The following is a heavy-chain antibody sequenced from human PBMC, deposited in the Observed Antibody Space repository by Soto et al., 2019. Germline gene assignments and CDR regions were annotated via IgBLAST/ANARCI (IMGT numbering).Heavy chain of an antibody. CDR2: FDPEDGET. D-gene: IGHD3-10*01. V-gene: IGHV1-24*01. J-gene: IGHJ6*02. CDR3: ATPGGRGGFYYYYGMDV. CDR1: GYTLTELS. Sequence: ASVKVSCKVSGYTLTELSMHWVRQAPGKGLEWMGGFDPEDGETIYAQKFQGRVTVTEDTSTDTAYMELSSLRSEDTAVYYCATPGGRGGFYYYYGMDVWGQGTTGNGSS.